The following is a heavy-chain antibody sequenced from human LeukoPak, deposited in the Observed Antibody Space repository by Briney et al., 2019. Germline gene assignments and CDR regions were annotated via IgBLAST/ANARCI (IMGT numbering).Heavy chain of an antibody. D-gene: IGHD6-19*01. CDR1: GFTFSSYA. J-gene: IGHJ4*02. CDR3: AKDQRYSSGWPIDY. Sequence: GRSLRLSCAASGFTFSSYAMSWVRQAPGKGLEWVSAISGSGGSTYYADSVKGRFTISRDNSKNTLYLQMNSLRAEDTAVYYCAKDQRYSSGWPIDYWGQGTLVTVSS. CDR2: ISGSGGST. V-gene: IGHV3-23*01.